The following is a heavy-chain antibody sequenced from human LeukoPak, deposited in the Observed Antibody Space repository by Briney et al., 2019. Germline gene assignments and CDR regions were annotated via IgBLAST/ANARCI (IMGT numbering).Heavy chain of an antibody. CDR2: IKQDGSEK. CDR3: AREIVSAVAGNFDY. J-gene: IGHJ4*02. Sequence: GGSLRLSCAASGFTFSSYWMSWVRQAPGKGLEWVANIKQDGSEKYYVDSVKGRFTISRDNAKNSLYLQMNSPRAEDTAVYYCAREIVSAVAGNFDYWGQGTLVTVSS. D-gene: IGHD6-19*01. V-gene: IGHV3-7*01. CDR1: GFTFSSYW.